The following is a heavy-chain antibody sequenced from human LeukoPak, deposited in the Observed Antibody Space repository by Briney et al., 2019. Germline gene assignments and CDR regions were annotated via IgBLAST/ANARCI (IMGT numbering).Heavy chain of an antibody. D-gene: IGHD5-18*01. CDR2: IIPIFGTA. CDR1: GGTFSSYA. J-gene: IGHJ4*02. CDR3: ARDYQGYSYGGLDY. V-gene: IGHV1-69*13. Sequence: SVKVSCKASGGTFSSYAISWVRQAPGQGLEWMGGIIPIFGTANYAQKFQGRVTITADESTSTAYMELSSLRSEDTAVYYCARDYQGYSYGGLDYWGQGTLVTVSS.